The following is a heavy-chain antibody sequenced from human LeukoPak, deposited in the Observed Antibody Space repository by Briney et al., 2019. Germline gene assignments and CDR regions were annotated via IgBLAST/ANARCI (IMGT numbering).Heavy chain of an antibody. CDR3: ARDSGGYSYGYGAYFDY. CDR1: GGTFSSYA. Sequence: GSSVKVSFKASGGTFSSYAISWVRQAPGQGLEWMGGIIPIFGTANYAQKFQGRVTITADESTSTAYMELSSLRSEDTAVYYCARDSGGYSYGYGAYFDYWGQGTLVTVSS. V-gene: IGHV1-69*01. J-gene: IGHJ4*02. D-gene: IGHD5-18*01. CDR2: IIPIFGTA.